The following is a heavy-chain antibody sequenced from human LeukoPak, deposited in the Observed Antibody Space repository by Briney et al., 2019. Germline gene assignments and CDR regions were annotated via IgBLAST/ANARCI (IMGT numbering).Heavy chain of an antibody. Sequence: PSETLSLTCAVYGGSFSGYYWSWIRQPPGKGLEWIGEINHSGSTNYNPSLKSRVTISVDTSKNQFSLKLSSVTAADTAVYYCARASQPTLRFLEWLLYRGAFDIWGQGTMVTVSS. CDR2: INHSGST. D-gene: IGHD3-3*01. CDR1: GGSFSGYY. V-gene: IGHV4-34*01. J-gene: IGHJ3*02. CDR3: ARASQPTLRFLEWLLYRGAFDI.